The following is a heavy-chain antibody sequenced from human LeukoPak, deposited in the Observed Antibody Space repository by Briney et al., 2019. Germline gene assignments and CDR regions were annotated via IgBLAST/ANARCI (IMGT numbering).Heavy chain of an antibody. CDR1: GYTFTSYY. D-gene: IGHD1-26*01. J-gene: IGHJ4*02. CDR2: INPSGGST. Sequence: ASVKVSCTASGYTFTSYYMHWVRQAPGQGLEWMGIINPSGGSTSYAQKFQGRVTMTRDTSTSTVYMELSSLRSEDTAVYYCAGSIVGATAAFDYWGQGTLVTVSS. V-gene: IGHV1-46*01. CDR3: AGSIVGATAAFDY.